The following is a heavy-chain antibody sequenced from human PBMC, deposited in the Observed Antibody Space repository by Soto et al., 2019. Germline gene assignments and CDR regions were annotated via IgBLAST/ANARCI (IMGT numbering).Heavy chain of an antibody. Sequence: GASVKVSCKASGGTFSSYAISWVRQAPGQGLEWMGGIIPIFGTANYAQKFQGRVTITADESTSTAYMELSSLRSEDTAVYFCAKASYSSPWFDSWLESWGQGTLVTVSS. CDR1: GGTFSSYA. CDR3: AKASYSSPWFDSWLES. D-gene: IGHD6-6*01. CDR2: IIPIFGTA. J-gene: IGHJ5*01. V-gene: IGHV1-69*13.